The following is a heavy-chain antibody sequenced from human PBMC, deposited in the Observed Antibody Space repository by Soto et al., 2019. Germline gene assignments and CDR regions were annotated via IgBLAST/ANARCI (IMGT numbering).Heavy chain of an antibody. J-gene: IGHJ5*02. V-gene: IGHV3-23*01. CDR3: AKSFCSSSSCLFLWVDP. CDR1: GFTFSDYA. CDR2: ISGTGVPT. D-gene: IGHD2-2*01. Sequence: EVQLLESGGGLVQPGGSLRLSCAASGFTFSDYAMSWVRQAPGKGLECLSLISGTGVPTLYAGSVKGRLSVSRDNSKNTLFLEMNDLRVDDTAIYYCAKSFCSSSSCLFLWVDPWGPGTLVTVSS.